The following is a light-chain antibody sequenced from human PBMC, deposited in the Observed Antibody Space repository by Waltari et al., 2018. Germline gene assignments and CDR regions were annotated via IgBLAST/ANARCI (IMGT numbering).Light chain of an antibody. CDR2: YND. Sequence: QSVLTQPPSASGTPGQRVTISCSGSSSNIGGNNVHWYKQVPGAAPNLLIYYNDERPSGVPDRFSGSKSGTSASLAISGLQSEDEADYYCGTWDDSLNGHWVFGGGTRLTVL. CDR3: GTWDDSLNGHWV. J-gene: IGLJ3*02. V-gene: IGLV1-44*01. CDR1: SSNIGGNN.